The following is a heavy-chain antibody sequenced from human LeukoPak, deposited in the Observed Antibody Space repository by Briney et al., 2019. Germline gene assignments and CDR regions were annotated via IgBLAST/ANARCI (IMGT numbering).Heavy chain of an antibody. CDR1: GGTFSSYA. D-gene: IGHD5-24*01. J-gene: IGHJ4*02. Sequence: SVKVSCKASGGTFSSYAISWVRQAPGQGLEWMGGIIPIFGTANYAQKFQGRVTITTDESTSTAYMELSSLSSEDTAVYYCARGSGVEMATIFDYWGQGTLVTVSS. CDR2: IIPIFGTA. V-gene: IGHV1-69*05. CDR3: ARGSGVEMATIFDY.